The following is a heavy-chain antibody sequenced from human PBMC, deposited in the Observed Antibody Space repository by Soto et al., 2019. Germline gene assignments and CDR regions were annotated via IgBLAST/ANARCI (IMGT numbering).Heavy chain of an antibody. J-gene: IGHJ4*02. D-gene: IGHD5-18*01. V-gene: IGHV3-30*03. CDR2: ISYDGSNK. CDR3: ARGDTAMVIDY. CDR1: GFTFSSYG. Sequence: SLRLSCAASGFTFSSYGMHWVRQAPGKGLEWVAVISYDGSNKYYADSVKGRFTISRDNSKNTLYLQMNSLRAEDTAVYYCARGDTAMVIDYWGQGTQVTVS.